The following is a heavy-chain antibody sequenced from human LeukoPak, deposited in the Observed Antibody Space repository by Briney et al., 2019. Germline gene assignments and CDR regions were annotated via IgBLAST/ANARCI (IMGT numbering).Heavy chain of an antibody. V-gene: IGHV3-7*01. J-gene: IGHJ4*02. D-gene: IGHD5-12*01. CDR1: GFTFSSYG. Sequence: PGGSLRLSCAASGFTFSSYGMHWVRQAPGKGLEWVANIKQDGSEKYYVDSVKGRFTISRDNAKNSLYLQMNSLRAEDTAVYYCASDSGYDQQFVDYWGQGTLVTVSS. CDR2: IKQDGSEK. CDR3: ASDSGYDQQFVDY.